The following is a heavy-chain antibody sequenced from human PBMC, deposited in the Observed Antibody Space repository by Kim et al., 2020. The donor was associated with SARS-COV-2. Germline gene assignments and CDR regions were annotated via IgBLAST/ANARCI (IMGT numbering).Heavy chain of an antibody. CDR2: ISSSGSTI. V-gene: IGHV3-48*03. D-gene: IGHD3-10*01. Sequence: GGSLRLSCAASGFTFSSYEMNWVRQAPGKGLEWVSYISSSGSTIYYADSVKGRFTISRDNAKNSLYLQMNSLRAEDTAVYYCARDRYYYGSGSYRPDHYGMDVWGQGTTVTVSS. CDR3: ARDRYYYGSGSYRPDHYGMDV. CDR1: GFTFSSYE. J-gene: IGHJ6*02.